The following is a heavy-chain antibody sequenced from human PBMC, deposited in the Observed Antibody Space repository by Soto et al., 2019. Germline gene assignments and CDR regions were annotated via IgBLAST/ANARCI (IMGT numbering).Heavy chain of an antibody. CDR1: ENTFSTYS. CDR3: ARDLHSTSWYVRAFDM. V-gene: IGHV1-46*03. Sequence: ASVKVSCKASENTFSTYSLHWVRQAPGQGLEWMGVINPTTTTTTDAQKFQGRVTMTRDTSTSTVFLELSSLRSGDTAVYFCARDLHSTSWYVRAFDMWGQGTMVTVS. CDR2: INPTTTTT. J-gene: IGHJ3*02. D-gene: IGHD6-13*01.